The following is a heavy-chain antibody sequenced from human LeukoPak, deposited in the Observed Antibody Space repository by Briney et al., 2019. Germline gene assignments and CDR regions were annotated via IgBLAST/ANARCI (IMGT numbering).Heavy chain of an antibody. CDR1: GGSFSSFY. Sequence: PSETLSLTCVVSGGSFSSFYWNWIRQPPGKGLEWIGYIYNSGGTNYNPSLASRVTMSVDSSKKQFSLELTSVTAADTATYFCAGEEVSGYSDHWGQGTLVTVSS. J-gene: IGHJ4*02. CDR3: AGEEVSGYSDH. D-gene: IGHD2-15*01. V-gene: IGHV4-59*01. CDR2: IYNSGGT.